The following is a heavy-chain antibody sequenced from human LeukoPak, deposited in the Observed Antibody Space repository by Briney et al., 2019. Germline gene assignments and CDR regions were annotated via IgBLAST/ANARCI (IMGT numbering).Heavy chain of an antibody. CDR1: GYTFTSYY. CDR3: ARGGYCSSTSCFEFDY. CDR2: INPSGGST. J-gene: IGHJ4*02. V-gene: IGHV1-46*01. D-gene: IGHD2-2*01. Sequence: ASVKVSCKASGYTFTSYYMHWVRQAPGQGLEWMGIINPSGGSTSYAQKFQGRVTMTRDTSTSTVYMELGSLRSEDTAVYYCARGGYCSSTSCFEFDYWGQGTLVTVSS.